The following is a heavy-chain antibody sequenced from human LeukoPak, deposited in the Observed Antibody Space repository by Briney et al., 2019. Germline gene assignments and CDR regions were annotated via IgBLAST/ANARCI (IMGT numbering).Heavy chain of an antibody. V-gene: IGHV5-51*01. CDR3: ARVRPRFWVAAPYYFDY. J-gene: IGHJ4*02. CDR1: GYSFPNYW. CDR2: IYPGDSDT. Sequence: GESLKISCKGSGYSFPNYWIGWVRQMLGKGLEWMGIIYPGDSDTRYSPSFQGQVTISADKSISTAYLQWSSLKASDTAMYYCARVRPRFWVAAPYYFDYWGQGTLVTVSS. D-gene: IGHD2-15*01.